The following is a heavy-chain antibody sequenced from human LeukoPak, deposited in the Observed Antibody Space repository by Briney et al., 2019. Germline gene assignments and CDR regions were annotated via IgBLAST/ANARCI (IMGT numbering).Heavy chain of an antibody. V-gene: IGHV5-51*01. CDR2: IYPGDSDT. Sequence: GESLKISCKGSGYSLTSYWIGWVRQMPGKGLEWMGIIYPGDSDTRYSPSFQGQVTISADKSISTAYLQWSSLKASDTAMYYCARGRVVISYYFDYWGQGTLVTVSS. D-gene: IGHD3-3*01. J-gene: IGHJ4*02. CDR1: GYSLTSYW. CDR3: ARGRVVISYYFDY.